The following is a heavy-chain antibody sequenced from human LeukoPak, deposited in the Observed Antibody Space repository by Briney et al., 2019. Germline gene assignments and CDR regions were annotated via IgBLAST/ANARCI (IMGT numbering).Heavy chain of an antibody. D-gene: IGHD6-6*01. CDR2: IWYDGSYK. CDR3: ARWGSSSLDY. CDR1: GFTFSSYG. J-gene: IGHJ4*02. Sequence: PGGSLRLSCAASGFTFSSYGMQWVRQAPGKGLEWVAVIWYDGSYKYHADSVKGRFTISRDNSRNTLYLQMDSLSAEDTGVYYCARWGSSSLDYWGQGTLVTVSS. V-gene: IGHV3-33*01.